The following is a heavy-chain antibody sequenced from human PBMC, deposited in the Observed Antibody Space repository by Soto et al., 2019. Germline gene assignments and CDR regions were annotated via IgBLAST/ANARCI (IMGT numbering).Heavy chain of an antibody. CDR3: ARDRYGDYSIDY. D-gene: IGHD4-17*01. CDR1: GFTFSSYS. CDR2: ISSSGRTT. J-gene: IGHJ4*02. V-gene: IGHV3-48*01. Sequence: EVQLMESGGDFIQPGGCLRLSCAASGFTFSSYSMNWVRQAPGKGLEWVSYISSSGRTTYYADSVKGRFTISRDNAKNSLYLQMNSLGVEYTAMYYCARDRYGDYSIDYWGQGTLVTVSP.